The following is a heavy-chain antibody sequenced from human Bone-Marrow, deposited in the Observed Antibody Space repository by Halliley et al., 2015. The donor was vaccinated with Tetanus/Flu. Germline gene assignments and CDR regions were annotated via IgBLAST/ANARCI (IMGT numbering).Heavy chain of an antibody. CDR3: AKGAPRPGGSYYEGDH. Sequence: DDGIDDFYVDSVKGRFFIFRDRSKDTVYLQMNSLRVEDTGVYFCAKGAPRPGGSYYEGDHWGQGTRVTVSS. D-gene: IGHD1-26*01. CDR2: DDGIDD. J-gene: IGHJ4*02. V-gene: IGHV3-30*18.